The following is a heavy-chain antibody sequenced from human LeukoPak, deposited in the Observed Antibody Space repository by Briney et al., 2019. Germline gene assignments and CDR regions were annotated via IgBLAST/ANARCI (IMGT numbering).Heavy chain of an antibody. D-gene: IGHD3-3*01. V-gene: IGHV1-8*01. CDR3: ARSPVGVRKKHDF. Sequence: GASVKVSCKASGYTFTSYDINWVRQATGQGLEWMGWMNPTRGHTGYAQNFQGRVTMTRDTSISTAYMEQNSVTSEDTAVYYCARSPVGVRKKHDFWGQGTLVIVSS. J-gene: IGHJ4*02. CDR2: MNPTRGHT. CDR1: GYTFTSYD.